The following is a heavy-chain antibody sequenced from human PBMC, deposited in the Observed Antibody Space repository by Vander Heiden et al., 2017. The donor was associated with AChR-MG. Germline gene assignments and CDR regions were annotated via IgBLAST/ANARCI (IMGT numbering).Heavy chain of an antibody. J-gene: IGHJ6*03. CDR3: TRGGITIFGVVIRGYYYYYMDV. CDR1: GFTFGDYA. CDR2: IRSKADGGTT. V-gene: IGHV3-49*05. D-gene: IGHD3-3*01. Sequence: EVQLVESGGGLVKPGRSLRLSCTASGFTFGDYAMSWFRQAPGKGLEWVGFIRSKADGGTTEYAASVKGRFTISRDDSKSIAYLQMNSLKTEDTAVYYCTRGGITIFGVVIRGYYYYYMDVWGKGTTVTVSS.